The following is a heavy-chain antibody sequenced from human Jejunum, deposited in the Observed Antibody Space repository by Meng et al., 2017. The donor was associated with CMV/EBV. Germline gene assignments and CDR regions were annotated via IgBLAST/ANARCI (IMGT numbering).Heavy chain of an antibody. Sequence: SGFTFTSQAMSWVRQTPGKRPEWVAGISGSGPATYYAESVKGRFTISRDNSNNTLFLQMNALRGDDTAVYYCARDMGYTVTAPFDYWGQGSVVTVPQ. J-gene: IGHJ4*02. V-gene: IGHV3-23*01. CDR1: GFTFTSQA. CDR3: ARDMGYTVTAPFDY. D-gene: IGHD4-11*01. CDR2: ISGSGPAT.